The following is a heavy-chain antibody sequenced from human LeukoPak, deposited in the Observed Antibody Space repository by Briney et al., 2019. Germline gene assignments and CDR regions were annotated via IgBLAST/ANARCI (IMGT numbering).Heavy chain of an antibody. D-gene: IGHD2-21*01. J-gene: IGHJ4*02. CDR1: GFIFSNYA. V-gene: IGHV3-23*01. CDR3: AKGDFGLFDY. Sequence: GGSLRLSCAASGFIFSNYAVSWVRQAPGKGLDWVSAISDSGRSIYYADSVKGRFTISRDNSKNTLYLQMNGLRAEDTAVYYCAKGDFGLFDYWGQGTLVTVSS. CDR2: ISDSGRSI.